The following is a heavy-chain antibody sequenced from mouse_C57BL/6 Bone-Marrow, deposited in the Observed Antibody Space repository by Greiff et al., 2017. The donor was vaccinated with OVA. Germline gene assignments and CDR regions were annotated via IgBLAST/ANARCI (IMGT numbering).Heavy chain of an antibody. D-gene: IGHD1-3*01. CDR1: GYTFTSYW. CDR2: IDPSDSYT. J-gene: IGHJ2*01. CDR3: AREMVAPYYCDY. V-gene: IGHV1-69*01. Sequence: VQLQQPGAELVMPGASVKLSCKASGYTFTSYWMHWVKQRPGPGLEWIGEIDPSDSYTNYNQKFKGKSTLTVDKSSSTAYMQLSSLTSEDSAVYYCAREMVAPYYCDYWGQGTTLTVSS.